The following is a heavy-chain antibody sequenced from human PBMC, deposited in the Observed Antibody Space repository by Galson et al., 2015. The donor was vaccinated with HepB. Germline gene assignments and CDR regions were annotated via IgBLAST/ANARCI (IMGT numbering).Heavy chain of an antibody. CDR1: GFTFSNYG. Sequence: SLRLSCAASGFTFSNYGMHWVRQTPGKGLEWVSSIPSSDPYKYYADSVRGRFTISRDNTENSVFLQMNSLRVDDTAVYYCARVSTMTSRDYYMDVWGKGTTVIVS. CDR2: IPSSDPYK. D-gene: IGHD3-3*01. CDR3: ARVSTMTSRDYYMDV. J-gene: IGHJ6*03. V-gene: IGHV3-21*06.